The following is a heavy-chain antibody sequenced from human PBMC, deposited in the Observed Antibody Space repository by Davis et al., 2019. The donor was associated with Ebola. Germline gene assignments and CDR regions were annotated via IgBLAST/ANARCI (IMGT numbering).Heavy chain of an antibody. V-gene: IGHV4-34*01. J-gene: IGHJ4*02. CDR2: INHSGST. Sequence: SATLSLTCAVYGGSFRGYYWSWIRQPPGKGLEWIGEINHSGSTNYNPSLKSRVTISVDTSKNQFSLKLSSVTAADTAVYYCAKGYDNFDYWGQGTLVTVSS. CDR3: AKGYDNFDY. CDR1: GGSFRGYY. D-gene: IGHD5-12*01.